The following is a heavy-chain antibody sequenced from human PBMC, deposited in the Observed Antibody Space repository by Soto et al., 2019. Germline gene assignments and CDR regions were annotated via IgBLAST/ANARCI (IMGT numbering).Heavy chain of an antibody. CDR2: VSTTGDYM. D-gene: IGHD3-3*01. CDR1: GFTFSSYS. J-gene: IGHJ6*02. Sequence: NPVGSLRLSCVASGFTFSSYSMNWVRQAPGKGLEWVSWVSTTGDYMHHADSVKGRFTISRDNAQNSLYLQMDSLRAEDTALYYCVRDFWNVWGQGTTVTVSS. V-gene: IGHV3-21*01. CDR3: VRDFWNV.